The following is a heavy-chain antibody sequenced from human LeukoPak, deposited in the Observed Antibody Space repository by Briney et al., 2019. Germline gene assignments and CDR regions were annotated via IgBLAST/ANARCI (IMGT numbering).Heavy chain of an antibody. CDR2: MNPNSGNT. Sequence: ASVKVSCKASGYTFTSYDINWVRQAAGQGGEGMGWMNPNSGNTVYAQKFQGRVTITRNTSISTAYMELSSLRSEDTAVYYCARSPGYCSSTSCFNYYYYYYMDVWGKGTTVTVSS. J-gene: IGHJ6*03. V-gene: IGHV1-8*03. D-gene: IGHD2-2*01. CDR3: ARSPGYCSSTSCFNYYYYYYMDV. CDR1: GYTFTSYD.